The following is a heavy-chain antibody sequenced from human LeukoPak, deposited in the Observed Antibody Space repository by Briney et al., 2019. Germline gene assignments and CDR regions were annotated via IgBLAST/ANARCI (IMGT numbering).Heavy chain of an antibody. D-gene: IGHD4-11*01. CDR3: ARCRTVDYTRSHYYYYMDV. J-gene: IGHJ6*03. V-gene: IGHV3-11*01. CDR1: GFTFSDYY. CDR2: ISSSGSTI. Sequence: GGSLRLSCAASGFTFSDYYMSWIRQAPGKGLEWVSYISSSGSTIYYADSVKGRFTISRDNAKNSLYLQMNSLRAEDTAVYYCARCRTVDYTRSHYYYYMDVWGKGTTVTVSS.